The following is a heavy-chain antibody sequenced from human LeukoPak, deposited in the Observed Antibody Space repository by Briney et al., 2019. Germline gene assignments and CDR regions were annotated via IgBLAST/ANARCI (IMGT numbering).Heavy chain of an antibody. CDR3: ARVLVISRYYYYYYYMDV. CDR2: INHSGST. Sequence: PSETLSLTCAVYGGSFSGYYWSWIRQPPGKGLEWIGEINHSGSTNYNPSLKSRVTISVDTSKNQFSLKLSSVTAADTAVYYCARVLVISRYYYYYYYMDVWGKGTTVTVSS. J-gene: IGHJ6*03. CDR1: GGSFSGYY. D-gene: IGHD3-9*01. V-gene: IGHV4-34*01.